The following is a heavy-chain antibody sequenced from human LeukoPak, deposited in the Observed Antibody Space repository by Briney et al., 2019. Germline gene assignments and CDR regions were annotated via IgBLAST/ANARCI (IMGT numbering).Heavy chain of an antibody. CDR2: INPNSGGT. CDR1: GYTFTGYY. J-gene: IGHJ4*02. D-gene: IGHD5-24*01. Sequence: ASVKVSCKASGYTFTGYYMHWVRQAPGQGLEWMGWINPNSGGTNYAQKFQGRVTMTRNTSISTAYMELSSLRSEDTAVYYCARGAGTGYKQDYWGQGTLVTVSS. V-gene: IGHV1-2*02. CDR3: ARGAGTGYKQDY.